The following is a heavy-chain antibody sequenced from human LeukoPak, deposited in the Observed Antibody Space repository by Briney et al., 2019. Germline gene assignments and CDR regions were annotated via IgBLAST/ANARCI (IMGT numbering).Heavy chain of an antibody. D-gene: IGHD2-15*01. CDR3: AAGVVAVDAFDI. CDR2: IVVGSGNT. CDR1: GFTFTSSA. Sequence: ASVKVSCTASGFTFTSSAMQWVRQARGQRLEWIGWIVVGSGNTNYAQKFQERATITRDMSTNTAYMELSSLRSEDTAVYYCAAGVVAVDAFDIWGQGTMVTVSS. J-gene: IGHJ3*02. V-gene: IGHV1-58*02.